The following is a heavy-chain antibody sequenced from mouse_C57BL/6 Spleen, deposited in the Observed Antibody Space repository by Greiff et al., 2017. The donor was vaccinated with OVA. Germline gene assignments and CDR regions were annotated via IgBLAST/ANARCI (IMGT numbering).Heavy chain of an antibody. J-gene: IGHJ2*01. D-gene: IGHD2-3*01. CDR3: ARSGDGYYVYFDY. CDR1: GYAFSSYW. V-gene: IGHV1-80*01. Sequence: QVQLKQSGAELVKPGASVKISCKASGYAFSSYWMNWVKQRPGKGLEWIGQIYPGDGDTNYNGKFKGKATLTADKSSSTAYMQLSSLTSEDSAVYFCARSGDGYYVYFDYWGQGTTLTVSS. CDR2: IYPGDGDT.